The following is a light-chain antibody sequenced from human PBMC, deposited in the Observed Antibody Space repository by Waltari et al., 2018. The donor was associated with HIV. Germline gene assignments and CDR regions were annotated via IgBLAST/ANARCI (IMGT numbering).Light chain of an antibody. Sequence: QSVLTQPPSVSGAPGQRVTIPCTGSRSNIGAGYDVHWYQQLPGTAPKLLIYGNSTRPSAVPDRFSCSKSGSSASLAITGLQAEDEADYYCQSYDSSLSGYVFGTGTKVTVL. V-gene: IGLV1-40*01. CDR2: GNS. CDR1: RSNIGAGYD. CDR3: QSYDSSLSGYV. J-gene: IGLJ1*01.